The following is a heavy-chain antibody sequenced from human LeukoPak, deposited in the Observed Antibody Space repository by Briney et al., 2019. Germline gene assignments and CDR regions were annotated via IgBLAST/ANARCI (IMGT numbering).Heavy chain of an antibody. CDR3: ARGGGYCSGGSCPNYFDY. V-gene: IGHV3-23*01. Sequence: GGSMRLSCGATGFTFSNYAMSWVRQAPAKGLEWVSSISDSGTITYHADSVKGRFTISRDNSKNTLYLQMNTLRAEDTAVYYCARGGGYCSGGSCPNYFDYWGQGTLVTVSS. CDR2: ISDSGTIT. CDR1: GFTFSNYA. D-gene: IGHD2-15*01. J-gene: IGHJ4*02.